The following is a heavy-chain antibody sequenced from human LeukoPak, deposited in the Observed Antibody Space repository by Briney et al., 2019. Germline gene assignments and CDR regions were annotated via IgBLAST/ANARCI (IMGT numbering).Heavy chain of an antibody. D-gene: IGHD3-10*01. CDR2: IYSGGTT. V-gene: IGHV3-66*01. Sequence: GGSLRLSCAVSGLTVSSNHMSCVRQAPGKGLEWVSIIYSGGTTYYTYSVKDRFTVSRDDSKNTLYLQMNRLRAEDTAVYYSTIARLVFDLWGRGTLVTVSS. CDR1: GLTVSSNH. CDR3: TIARLVFDL. J-gene: IGHJ2*01.